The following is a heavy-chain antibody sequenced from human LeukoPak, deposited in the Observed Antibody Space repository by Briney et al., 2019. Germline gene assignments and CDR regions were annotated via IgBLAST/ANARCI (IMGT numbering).Heavy chain of an antibody. D-gene: IGHD6-13*01. J-gene: IGHJ4*02. Sequence: SETLSLTRTVSGGSISSYYWSWIRQPPGKGLEWIGYIYYSGTTNYNPSLKSRVNISVDTSKNQFSLKLSSVTAADTAVYYCARGVYIAAAQYGYWGQGTLVTVSS. CDR3: ARGVYIAAAQYGY. CDR2: IYYSGTT. CDR1: GGSISSYY. V-gene: IGHV4-59*01.